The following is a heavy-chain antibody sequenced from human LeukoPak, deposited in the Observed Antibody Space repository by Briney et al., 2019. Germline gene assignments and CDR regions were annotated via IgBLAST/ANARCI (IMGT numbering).Heavy chain of an antibody. CDR1: GLRFSDQY. J-gene: IGHJ4*02. V-gene: IGHV3-11*01. CDR2: ISGSGANR. CDR3: ARQGDY. Sequence: GGSLRLSCAASGLRFSDQYMIWIRQTPGKGLEWVSFISGSGANRFYADSMKGRFTISKDNTKNSLYLQMNSLRAEDTAIYYCARQGDYWGQGTLVTVSS.